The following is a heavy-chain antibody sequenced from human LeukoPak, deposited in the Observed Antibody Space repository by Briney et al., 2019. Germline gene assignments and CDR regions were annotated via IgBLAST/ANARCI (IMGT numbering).Heavy chain of an antibody. V-gene: IGHV4-34*01. CDR1: GGSFSRYY. D-gene: IGHD2-15*01. CDR2: INHSGST. Sequence: SETLSLTSAVYGGSFSRYYWSWIRQRPGKGREWRGEINHSGSTNYNPSLKSRVTISVDTSKNQFSLKLSSVPAVDTAVYYCTRGRRVVVVAAPLPPRSQGFDPWDQGTLVTVSS. J-gene: IGHJ5*02. CDR3: TRGRRVVVVAAPLPPRSQGFDP.